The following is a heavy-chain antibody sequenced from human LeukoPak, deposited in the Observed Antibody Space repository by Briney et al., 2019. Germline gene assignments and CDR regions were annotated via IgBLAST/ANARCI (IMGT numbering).Heavy chain of an antibody. CDR2: IYPGDSDT. V-gene: IGHV5-51*01. Sequence: GESLKISCKGSGDIFTSYWIAWVRQVPGKGLEWMGIIYPGDSDTRYSPSFQGQVTISADKSISTAYLQWSSLKASDTAMYYCTRRPDGGAADYWGQGTLVTVSS. CDR3: TRRPDGGAADY. J-gene: IGHJ4*02. CDR1: GDIFTSYW. D-gene: IGHD3-16*01.